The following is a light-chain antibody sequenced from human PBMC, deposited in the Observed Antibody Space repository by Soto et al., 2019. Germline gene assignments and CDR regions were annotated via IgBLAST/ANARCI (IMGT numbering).Light chain of an antibody. CDR2: DTS. CDR3: QQYGSSGT. J-gene: IGKJ1*01. Sequence: EIVLTQSPGTLSLSPGERATLSCRASQSVRDRYLAWYQQKPGQAPSLLIYDTSTRATGVPDRFSGSGSGTDFALTISRLEPEDFAVYYCQQYGSSGTFGQGTKVEIK. CDR1: QSVRDRY. V-gene: IGKV3-20*01.